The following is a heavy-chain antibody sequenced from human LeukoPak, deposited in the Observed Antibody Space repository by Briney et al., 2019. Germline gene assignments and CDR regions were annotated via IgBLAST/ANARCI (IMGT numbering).Heavy chain of an antibody. V-gene: IGHV4-39*01. Sequence: KPSETLSLTCTVSGGSISSSSYYWGWIRQPPGKGLEWIGSIYYSGSTYYNPSLKSRVTISVDTSKNQFSLKLSSVTAADTAVYYCARARITIFGVVIGFDYWGQGTLVTVSS. D-gene: IGHD3-3*01. J-gene: IGHJ4*02. CDR2: IYYSGST. CDR3: ARARITIFGVVIGFDY. CDR1: GGSISSSSYY.